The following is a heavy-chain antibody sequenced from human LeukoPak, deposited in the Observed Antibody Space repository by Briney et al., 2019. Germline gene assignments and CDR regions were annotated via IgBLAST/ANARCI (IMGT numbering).Heavy chain of an antibody. CDR2: IRYDGSNK. Sequence: GGSLRLSCAASGFTFSSYGMHWVRQAPGKGLEWVAFIRYDGSNKYYADSVKGRFTTSRDNSKNTLYLQMNSLRAEDTAVYYCAKGDTMIVVVITFDYWGQGTLVTVSS. CDR1: GFTFSSYG. CDR3: AKGDTMIVVVITFDY. V-gene: IGHV3-30*02. D-gene: IGHD3-22*01. J-gene: IGHJ4*02.